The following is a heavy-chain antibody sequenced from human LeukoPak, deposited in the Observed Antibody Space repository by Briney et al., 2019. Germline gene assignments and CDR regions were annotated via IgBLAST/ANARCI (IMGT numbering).Heavy chain of an antibody. V-gene: IGHV1-69*13. CDR2: IIPIFGTA. J-gene: IGHJ5*02. Sequence: GASVKVSCKASGGTFSSYAISWVRQAPGQGLEWMGGIIPIFGTANYAQKSQGRVTITADESTSTAYMELSSLRSEDTAVYYCASAGYYYDSSGYYDNNWFDPWGQGTLVTVSS. CDR1: GGTFSSYA. D-gene: IGHD3-22*01. CDR3: ASAGYYYDSSGYYDNNWFDP.